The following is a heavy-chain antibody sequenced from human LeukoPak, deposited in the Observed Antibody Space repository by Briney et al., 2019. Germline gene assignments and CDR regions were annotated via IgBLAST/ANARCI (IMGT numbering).Heavy chain of an antibody. CDR1: GGTFSSYA. J-gene: IGHJ4*02. Sequence: SVKVSCKASGGTFSSYAISWVRQAPGQALEWMGRIIPIFGTANYAQKFQGRVTITTDESTSTAYMELSSLRSEDTAVYYCASPSGVAAAGTWYFDYWGQGTLVTVSS. D-gene: IGHD6-13*01. CDR3: ASPSGVAAAGTWYFDY. CDR2: IIPIFGTA. V-gene: IGHV1-69*05.